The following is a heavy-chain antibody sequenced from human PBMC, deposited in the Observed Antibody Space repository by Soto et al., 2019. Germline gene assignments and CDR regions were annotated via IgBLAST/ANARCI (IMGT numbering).Heavy chain of an antibody. J-gene: IGHJ6*02. D-gene: IGHD2-21*02. CDR1: GFSLSTGGVG. Sequence: QITLKESGPSLVKPTQTLTLTCTFSGFSLSTGGVGVGWIRQPPGKALEWLALIYWDDDKRYSPSLRSRLTVTKDTSKNQVVLTRTNMDPVDTATYYCAHSRCGGDCLQSYSSHHSSGMDVWGQGTTVTVSS. V-gene: IGHV2-5*02. CDR3: AHSRCGGDCLQSYSSHHSSGMDV. CDR2: IYWDDDK.